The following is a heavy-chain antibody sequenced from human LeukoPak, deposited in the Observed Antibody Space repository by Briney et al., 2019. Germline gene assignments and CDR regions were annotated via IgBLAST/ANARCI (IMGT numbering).Heavy chain of an antibody. J-gene: IGHJ4*02. Sequence: ASVKVSCKASGYTFTGYYMHWVRQAPGQGLEWMGWINPNSGGTNYAQKFQGRVTMTRDTSISTAYMELSRLRSDDTAVYYCASSNYYDYIWGSYRYDLGYWGQGTLVTVSS. CDR3: ASSNYYDYIWGSYRYDLGY. D-gene: IGHD3-16*02. V-gene: IGHV1-2*02. CDR1: GYTFTGYY. CDR2: INPNSGGT.